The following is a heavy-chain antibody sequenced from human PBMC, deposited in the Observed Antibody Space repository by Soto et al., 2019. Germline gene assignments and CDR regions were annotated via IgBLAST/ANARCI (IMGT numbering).Heavy chain of an antibody. V-gene: IGHV3-48*02. CDR3: ARGEFGDIVVVVGARSKRYNRFDP. CDR1: GFTFSSYS. Sequence: EVQLVESGGGLVQPGGSLRLSCAASGFTFSSYSMNWVRQAPGKGLEWVSYISSSSSAIYYADSVKGRFTTSRDNAKNSLYLQMISLRDEDTAVYHCARGEFGDIVVVVGARSKRYNRFDPWGQGTLVTVAS. J-gene: IGHJ5*02. CDR2: ISSSSSAI. D-gene: IGHD2-15*01.